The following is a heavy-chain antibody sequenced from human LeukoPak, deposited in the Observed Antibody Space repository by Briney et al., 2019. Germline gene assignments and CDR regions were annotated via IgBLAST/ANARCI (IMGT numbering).Heavy chain of an antibody. J-gene: IGHJ4*02. V-gene: IGHV3-9*01. CDR1: GFTFDDYA. Sequence: GRSLRLSCAASGFTFDDYAIHWVRQAPGKGLEWVSGITWNSVTIAYGDSVKGRFTISRDNAKNSLYLQMNSLRAEDTALYYCAEGRGGSRWYSLDYWGQGTLVTVSS. CDR3: AEGRGGSRWYSLDY. CDR2: ITWNSVTI. D-gene: IGHD6-13*01.